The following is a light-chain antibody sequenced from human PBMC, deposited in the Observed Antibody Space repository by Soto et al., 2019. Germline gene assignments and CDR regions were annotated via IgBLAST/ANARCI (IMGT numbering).Light chain of an antibody. CDR3: QQYGSSPPLT. CDR1: QSISSGF. CDR2: GAS. Sequence: EFVLTQSPGKLSLSPGERATLSCRASQSISSGFLAWYQQKPGQAPRLLIYGASHRGTGIPDRFSGSGSGTDFTLPISRLEPEDFAVYYCQQYGSSPPLTFGGGTKVEIK. V-gene: IGKV3-20*01. J-gene: IGKJ4*01.